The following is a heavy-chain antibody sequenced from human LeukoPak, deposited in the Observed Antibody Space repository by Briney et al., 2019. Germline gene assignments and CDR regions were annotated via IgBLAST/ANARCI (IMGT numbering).Heavy chain of an antibody. D-gene: IGHD6-13*01. CDR3: ARDLPGFIAAAGIFDY. J-gene: IGHJ4*02. Sequence: SETLSLTCTVSGGSISSYYWSWIRQPPGKGLEWIGYIYYSGSTNYNPSLKSRVTISVDTSKNQFSLKLSSVTAADTAVYYCARDLPGFIAAAGIFDYWGQGTLVTVSS. CDR1: GGSISSYY. V-gene: IGHV4-59*01. CDR2: IYYSGST.